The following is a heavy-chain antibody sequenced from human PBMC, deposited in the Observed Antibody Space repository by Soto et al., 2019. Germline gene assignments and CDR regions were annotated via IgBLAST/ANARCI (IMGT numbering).Heavy chain of an antibody. V-gene: IGHV3-7*01. CDR2: IHHDGSEK. Sequence: EVQLVESGGGLVQPGGSLRLSCAASEFTFSRYWMTWVRQAPGKGLEWVANIHHDGSEKHYVDSVKGRFTISRDNAKNSLYLQMNGLRAEDAAVYYCARDYYYYIDVWGKGTTVTVSS. CDR1: EFTFSRYW. CDR3: ARDYYYYIDV. J-gene: IGHJ6*03.